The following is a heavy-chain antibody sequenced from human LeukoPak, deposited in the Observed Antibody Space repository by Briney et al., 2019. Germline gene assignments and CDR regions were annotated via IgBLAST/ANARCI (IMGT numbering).Heavy chain of an antibody. J-gene: IGHJ5*02. CDR2: IYYSGNS. D-gene: IGHD2-8*01. Sequence: SQTLSLTCTVSGGSISGDGQYWSWIRQHPGKGLEWIGYIYYSGNSYYNPSLKSRATISADTSENQFSLQLNSVTAADTAVYYCARVIVSYRYDANWFDPWGQGTLVTVSS. CDR3: ARVIVSYRYDANWFDP. CDR1: GGSISGDGQY. V-gene: IGHV4-31*03.